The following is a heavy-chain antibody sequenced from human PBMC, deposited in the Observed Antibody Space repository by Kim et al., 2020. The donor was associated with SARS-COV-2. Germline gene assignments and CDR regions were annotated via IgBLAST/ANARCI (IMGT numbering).Heavy chain of an antibody. CDR2: T. V-gene: IGHV3-23*01. J-gene: IGHJ4*02. Sequence: THHANPVQGRFTISRANSKSTLFLQMNNLRAEDTAVYYCVRDLTYDHAYWGQGTLVTVSS. D-gene: IGHD3-16*01. CDR3: VRDLTYDHAY.